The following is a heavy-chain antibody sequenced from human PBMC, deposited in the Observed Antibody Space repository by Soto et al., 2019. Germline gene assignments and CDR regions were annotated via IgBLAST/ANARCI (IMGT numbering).Heavy chain of an antibody. CDR2: IYHSGST. Sequence: SSETLSLTCAVSGGSISSGGYSWSWIRQPPGKDLEWIGYIYHSGSTNYNPSLKSRVTISVDTSKNQFSLKLSSVTAADTATYYCARDTTPSLWGQGILVTVSS. D-gene: IGHD1-1*01. V-gene: IGHV4-30-2*01. J-gene: IGHJ4*02. CDR3: ARDTTPSL. CDR1: GGSISSGGYS.